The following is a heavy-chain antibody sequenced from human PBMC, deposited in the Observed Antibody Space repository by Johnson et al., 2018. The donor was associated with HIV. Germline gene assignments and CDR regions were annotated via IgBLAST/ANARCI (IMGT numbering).Heavy chain of an antibody. CDR3: AREEVVVAATQDDAFDI. CDR2: LSYDGGNK. CDR1: GISFSDYY. Sequence: QVQLVESGGTLVNPGGSLRLSCAASGISFSDYYMSWVRQAPGKGLEWVAVLSYDGGNKYYADSVKGRFTISRDNSKNTLYLQMNSLRAEDTAVYYCAREEVVVAATQDDAFDIWGQGTMVTVSS. V-gene: IGHV3-30-3*01. J-gene: IGHJ3*02. D-gene: IGHD2-15*01.